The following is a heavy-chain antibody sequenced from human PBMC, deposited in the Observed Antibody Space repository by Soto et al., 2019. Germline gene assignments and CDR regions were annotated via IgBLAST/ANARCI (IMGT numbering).Heavy chain of an antibody. CDR3: ARGRDGDY. Sequence: QVHLVQSGAEVKKPGASVKVSCKGSGYIFTTYGITWVRKAPGQGLEWMGWISAHNGNTNYAQKLQGRVTVTRDTSASTAYLELRNVGSDDTAVYYCARGRDGDYWGQGALVTVSS. CDR1: GYIFTTYG. J-gene: IGHJ4*02. CDR2: ISAHNGNT. V-gene: IGHV1-18*01. D-gene: IGHD6-6*01.